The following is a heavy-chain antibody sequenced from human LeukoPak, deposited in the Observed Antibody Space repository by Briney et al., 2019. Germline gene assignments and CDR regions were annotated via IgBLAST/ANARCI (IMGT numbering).Heavy chain of an antibody. CDR3: ARISGAAAGFDY. CDR2: ISSDGSRV. V-gene: IGHV3-74*01. CDR1: GFTFSDYW. J-gene: IGHJ4*02. Sequence: GGSLTLSCAASGFTFSDYWMHWVRQAPGKGLVWVSRISSDGSRVTYADSVKGRFTISRDNAKNSLYLQMNSLRAEDTAVYYCARISGAAAGFDYWGQGTLVTVSS. D-gene: IGHD6-13*01.